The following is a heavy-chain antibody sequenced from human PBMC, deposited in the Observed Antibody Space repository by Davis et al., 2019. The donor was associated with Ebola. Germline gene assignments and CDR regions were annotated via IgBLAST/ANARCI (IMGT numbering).Heavy chain of an antibody. CDR3: VRTPVKFGRLPRGHFDY. J-gene: IGHJ4*02. V-gene: IGHV1-69*13. D-gene: IGHD3-10*01. Sequence: SVKVSCKVSGGIFSTYGISWVRQAPGQGLAWMGGVIPIFGAAMYSPEFQDRVTINADEPTSTVYMELRSLRADDTAVYYYVRTPVKFGRLPRGHFDYWGQGALVTVSS. CDR2: VIPIFGAA. CDR1: GGIFSTYG.